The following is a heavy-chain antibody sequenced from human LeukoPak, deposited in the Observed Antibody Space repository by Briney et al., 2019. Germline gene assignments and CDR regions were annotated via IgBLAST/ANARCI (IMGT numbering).Heavy chain of an antibody. J-gene: IGHJ4*02. D-gene: IGHD6-13*01. CDR3: ARWGAAAGLFDY. V-gene: IGHV1-18*01. CDR1: GYTFASYG. CDR2: ISAYNGNT. Sequence: ASVKVPCKASGYTFASYGISWVRQAPGQGLEWMGWISAYNGNTNYAQKLQGRVTMTTDTSTSTAYMELRSLRSDDAAVYYCARWGAAAGLFDYWGQGTLVTVSS.